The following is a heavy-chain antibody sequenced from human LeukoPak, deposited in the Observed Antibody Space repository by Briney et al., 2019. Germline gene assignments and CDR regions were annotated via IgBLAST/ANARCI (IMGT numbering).Heavy chain of an antibody. D-gene: IGHD4-17*01. CDR3: ARDLNYGGNSN. CDR1: GFTFSSYG. J-gene: IGHJ4*02. CDR2: IWYDGSNK. V-gene: IGHV3-33*01. Sequence: GRSLRLSCAASGFTFSSYGMHWVRQAPGKGLEWVAVIWYDGSNKYYADSVKGRFTISGDNSKNTLYLQMNSLRAEDTAVYYCARDLNYGGNSNWGQGTLVTVSS.